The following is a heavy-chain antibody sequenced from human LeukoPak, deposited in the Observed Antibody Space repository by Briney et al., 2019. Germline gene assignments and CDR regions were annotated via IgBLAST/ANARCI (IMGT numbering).Heavy chain of an antibody. CDR3: ARVDWEGSGSYYFDY. J-gene: IGHJ4*02. CDR1: RFTLSSYS. D-gene: IGHD1-26*01. Sequence: GSLRLSCAASRFTLSSYSMNWVRQAPGKGLEWVSSISSSSSYIYYADSVKGRFTISRDNSKNTLFLQMNNLRAEDMAVYYCARVDWEGSGSYYFDYWGQGTLVTVSS. CDR2: ISSSSSYI. V-gene: IGHV3-21*01.